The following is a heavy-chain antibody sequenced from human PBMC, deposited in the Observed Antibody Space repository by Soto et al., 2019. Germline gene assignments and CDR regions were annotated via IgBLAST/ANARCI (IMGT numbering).Heavy chain of an antibody. Sequence: SETLSLTCAVYGGSFSGYYWSWIRQPPGKGLEWIGEINHSGRTNYNPSLKSRVTISVDTSKNQFSLKLSSVTAADTAVYYCARTSSCGGDCYFAFDIWGQGTMVTVSS. CDR3: ARTSSCGGDCYFAFDI. V-gene: IGHV4-34*01. CDR1: GGSFSGYY. J-gene: IGHJ3*02. D-gene: IGHD2-21*02. CDR2: INHSGRT.